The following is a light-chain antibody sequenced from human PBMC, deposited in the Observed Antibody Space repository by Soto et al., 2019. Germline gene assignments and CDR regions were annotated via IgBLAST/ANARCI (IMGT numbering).Light chain of an antibody. Sequence: DIQMTQSPSTLSASVGDRVTITCRASQSISSWLAWYQQKPGKAPKVLIYKASTLESGVSSRFSGSGYGKEFTLSIGSLQPDDFATYYCQQYAIPAWTFGQGTKVESK. J-gene: IGKJ1*01. V-gene: IGKV1-5*03. CDR2: KAS. CDR3: QQYAIPAWT. CDR1: QSISSW.